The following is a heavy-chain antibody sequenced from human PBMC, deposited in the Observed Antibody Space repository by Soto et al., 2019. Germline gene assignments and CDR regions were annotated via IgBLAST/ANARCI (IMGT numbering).Heavy chain of an antibody. J-gene: IGHJ4*02. Sequence: GGSLRLSCAASGFTFSTYAMSWVRQAPGKGLEWVSGISGGGGSTYYADSVKGRFTISRDNSKNTLYLQMNSLRAEDRAVYYCAKNQGGQLAVDYWGQGTPVTVS. V-gene: IGHV3-23*01. CDR2: ISGGGGST. D-gene: IGHD6-6*01. CDR1: GFTFSTYA. CDR3: AKNQGGQLAVDY.